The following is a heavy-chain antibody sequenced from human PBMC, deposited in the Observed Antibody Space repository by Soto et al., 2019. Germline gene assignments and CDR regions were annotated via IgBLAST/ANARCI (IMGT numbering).Heavy chain of an antibody. D-gene: IGHD3-9*01. CDR3: ARDARGTRGFDEMDI. V-gene: IGHV1-2*02. CDR1: GYIFTGYH. Sequence: ASVKVSCKASGYIFTGYHIHWVRQAPGRGLEWMGWINPNSGDTEYAQNFQGRVTMTRDTSFNLVYMEMSGLMSDDTAVYYCARDARGTRGFDEMDIWGQGATVTVSS. J-gene: IGHJ6*02. CDR2: INPNSGDT.